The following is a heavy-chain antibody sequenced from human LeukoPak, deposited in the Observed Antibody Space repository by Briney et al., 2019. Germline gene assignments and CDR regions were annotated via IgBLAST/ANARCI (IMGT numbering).Heavy chain of an antibody. D-gene: IGHD1-7*01. CDR3: ASGEPNWNYVLMDV. CDR1: GGTFSSYA. J-gene: IGHJ6*03. Sequence: GASVKVSCKASGGTFSSYAISWVRQAPGQGLEWMGRIIPIFGTANYAQKFQGRVTITTDESTSTAYMELSNLRSEDTAVYYCASGEPNWNYVLMDVWGKGTTVTVSS. V-gene: IGHV1-69*05. CDR2: IIPIFGTA.